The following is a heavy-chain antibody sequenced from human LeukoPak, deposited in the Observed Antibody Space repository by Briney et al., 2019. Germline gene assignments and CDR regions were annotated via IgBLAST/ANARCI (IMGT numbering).Heavy chain of an antibody. CDR1: GFTFDDYA. CDR2: INWNSDSI. Sequence: GGSLRLSCAASGFTFDDYAMHWVRQVPGKGLEWVSGINWNSDSIGYADSVKGRFTTSRDNAKNSLYLQMNSLRAEDTAVYYCAKDQKVLRYFDWFTVDAFDIWGQGTMVTVSS. V-gene: IGHV3-9*01. CDR3: AKDQKVLRYFDWFTVDAFDI. J-gene: IGHJ3*02. D-gene: IGHD3-9*01.